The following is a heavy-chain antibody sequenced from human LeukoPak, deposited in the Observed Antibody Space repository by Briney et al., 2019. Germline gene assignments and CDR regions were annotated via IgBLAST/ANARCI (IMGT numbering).Heavy chain of an antibody. Sequence: GGSLRLSCAASGFTFSNYAMSWVRQAPGKGLEWVSAFSGSGGSTYYADSVKGRFTISRDNSKNTLYLQMNSLRAEDTAVYYCAKGDAYCGGDCYPDWGQGTLVTVSS. J-gene: IGHJ4*02. CDR3: AKGDAYCGGDCYPD. D-gene: IGHD2-21*02. CDR2: FSGSGGST. CDR1: GFTFSNYA. V-gene: IGHV3-23*01.